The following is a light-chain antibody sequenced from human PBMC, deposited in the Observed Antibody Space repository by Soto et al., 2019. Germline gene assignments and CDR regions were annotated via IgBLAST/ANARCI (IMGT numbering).Light chain of an antibody. V-gene: IGLV2-8*01. Sequence: HSALTQPPSASGSLGQSVTISCTGTSSDVGDYNYVSWHQQHPGKAPKLMIYEVTKRPSGVPDRFSGSKSGNTASLTVSGIQAEDEADYYCSSFAGGGNPVLFGGGTKLTVL. J-gene: IGLJ2*01. CDR3: SSFAGGGNPVL. CDR2: EVT. CDR1: SSDVGDYNY.